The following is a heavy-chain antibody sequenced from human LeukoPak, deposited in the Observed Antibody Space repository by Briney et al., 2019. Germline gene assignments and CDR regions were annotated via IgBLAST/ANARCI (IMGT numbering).Heavy chain of an antibody. J-gene: IGHJ4*02. CDR2: IRQDGSSM. CDR1: GFTFSDHW. V-gene: IGHV3-7*01. Sequence: PGGSLKLSCAASGFTFSDHWMSWVRQAPGKGLEWVANIRQDGSSMFYADSVKGRFTISRDNAKNSVFLQMDNLTPDDTAVYYCARAVDLADYWGQGTLVTVSS. CDR3: ARAVDLADY.